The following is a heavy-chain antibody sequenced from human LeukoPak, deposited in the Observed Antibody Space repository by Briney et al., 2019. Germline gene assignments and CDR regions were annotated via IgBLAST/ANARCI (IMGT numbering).Heavy chain of an antibody. Sequence: ASVKASCKASGYTFTSYGISWVRQAPGQGLEWMGWISAYNGNTNYAQKLQGRVTMTTDTSTSTAYMELRSLRSDDTAVYYCARFKRSGWQPEPYMDVWGKGTTVTISS. V-gene: IGHV1-18*01. CDR1: GYTFTSYG. D-gene: IGHD1-14*01. CDR3: ARFKRSGWQPEPYMDV. J-gene: IGHJ6*03. CDR2: ISAYNGNT.